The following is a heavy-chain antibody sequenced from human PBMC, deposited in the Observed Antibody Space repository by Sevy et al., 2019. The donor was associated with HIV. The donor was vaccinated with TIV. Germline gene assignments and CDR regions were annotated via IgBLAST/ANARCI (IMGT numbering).Heavy chain of an antibody. J-gene: IGHJ4*02. CDR2: IRYDGSNK. Sequence: GGSLRLSCAASGFTFSSYGMHWVRQAPGKGLEWVAFIRYDGSNKYYADSVKGRFTISRDNSKNTRYLQMNSLRAEDTAVYYCAKVGSSGYYSQYYFDYWGQGTLVTVSS. D-gene: IGHD3-22*01. V-gene: IGHV3-30*02. CDR1: GFTFSSYG. CDR3: AKVGSSGYYSQYYFDY.